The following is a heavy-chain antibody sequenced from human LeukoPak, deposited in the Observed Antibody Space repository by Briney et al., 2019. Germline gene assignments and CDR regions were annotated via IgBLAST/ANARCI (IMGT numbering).Heavy chain of an antibody. D-gene: IGHD3-3*01. Sequence: SQTLSLTCAISGDSVSSNIVTWDWIRQSPSGVLEWLGRTYYRSKWSNDYAESVRSRITITPDTSKNQFSLKLSSVTAADTAVYYCARFIEYDFWSGSYFDYWGQGTLVTVSS. J-gene: IGHJ4*02. V-gene: IGHV6-1*01. CDR3: ARFIEYDFWSGSYFDY. CDR1: GDSVSSNIVT. CDR2: TYYRSKWSN.